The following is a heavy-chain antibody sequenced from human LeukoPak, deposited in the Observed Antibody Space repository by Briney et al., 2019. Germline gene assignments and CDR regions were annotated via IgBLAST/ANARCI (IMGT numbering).Heavy chain of an antibody. CDR2: ISGSGGST. V-gene: IGHV3-23*01. Sequence: GGSLRLSCAASGFTFSSYAMSWVRQAPGKGLEWVSAISGSGGSTYYADSVKGRFTISRDNSKNTLYLQMNSLRAEDTAVYYCAKALRGGSGWYGPFDYWGQGILVTVSS. CDR1: GFTFSSYA. CDR3: AKALRGGSGWYGPFDY. J-gene: IGHJ4*02. D-gene: IGHD6-19*01.